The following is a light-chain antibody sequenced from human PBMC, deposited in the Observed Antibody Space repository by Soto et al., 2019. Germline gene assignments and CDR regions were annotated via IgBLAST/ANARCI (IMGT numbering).Light chain of an antibody. J-gene: IGKJ3*01. CDR3: QQYNRYPLA. Sequence: DIQMTQSPSTLSASIGDRVIITCRASQSISNWLAWYQQKPGKAPKVLISRASTLESGVPSRFSGSGSGTEFTLTISSLQPYDFATYYCQQYNRYPLAFGPGTKVDIK. CDR1: QSISNW. V-gene: IGKV1-5*03. CDR2: RAS.